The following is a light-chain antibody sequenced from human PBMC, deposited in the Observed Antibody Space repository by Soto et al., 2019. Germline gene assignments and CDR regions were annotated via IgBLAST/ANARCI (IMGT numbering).Light chain of an antibody. CDR1: KSIKKS. J-gene: IGKJ1*01. CDR2: AAS. Sequence: DVQMTQSPSSLSASVGDRVSITCRASKSIKKSLNWYQQKPGKAPKLLIYAASNLQSGVPSRFSGSGSGTDFTLTITGLQPEDFATYYCQQNYIVPPWTFGPGTKLEIK. V-gene: IGKV1-39*01. CDR3: QQNYIVPPWT.